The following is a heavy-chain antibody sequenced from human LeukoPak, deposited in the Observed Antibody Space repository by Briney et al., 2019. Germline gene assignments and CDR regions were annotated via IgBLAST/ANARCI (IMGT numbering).Heavy chain of an antibody. CDR1: GDSISSGDYY. CDR2: ISSSGST. V-gene: IGHV4-61*02. Sequence: SETLSLTCTVSGDSISSGDYYWSWIRQPAGKGLEWIGRISSSGSTNYNPSLKSRVTISVDTSKNQFSLKLSSVTAADTAVYYCARAKLIAARPTPFDPWGQGTLVTVSS. D-gene: IGHD6-6*01. J-gene: IGHJ5*02. CDR3: ARAKLIAARPTPFDP.